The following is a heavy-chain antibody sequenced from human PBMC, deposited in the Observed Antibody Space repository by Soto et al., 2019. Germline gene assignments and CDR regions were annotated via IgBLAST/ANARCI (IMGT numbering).Heavy chain of an antibody. V-gene: IGHV1-69*02. D-gene: IGHD6-13*01. Sequence: ASVKVSCKASGGTFSSYTISWVRQAPGQGLEWMGRIIPILGIANYAQKFQGRVTITADKSTSTAYMELSSLRSEDTAVYYCAVDHSSSWSYFDYWGQGTLVTVSS. CDR1: GGTFSSYT. CDR2: IIPILGIA. J-gene: IGHJ4*02. CDR3: AVDHSSSWSYFDY.